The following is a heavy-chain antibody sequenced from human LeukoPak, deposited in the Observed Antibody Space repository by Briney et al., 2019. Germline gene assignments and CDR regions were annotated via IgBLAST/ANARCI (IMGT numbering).Heavy chain of an antibody. CDR2: IYTSGST. CDR3: ARVPIRGYSYGSNDY. Sequence: SETLSLTCTVSGNSISSYYYYWSWVRQPAGKGLEWIGRIYTSGSTNYNPSLKSRVTISVDTSKNQFSLKLSSVTAADTAVYYCARVPIRGYSYGSNDYWGQGTLVTVSS. J-gene: IGHJ4*02. V-gene: IGHV4-61*02. D-gene: IGHD5-18*01. CDR1: GNSISSYYYY.